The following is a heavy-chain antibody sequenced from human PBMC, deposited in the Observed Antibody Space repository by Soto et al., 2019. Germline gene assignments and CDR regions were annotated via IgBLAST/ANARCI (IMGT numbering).Heavy chain of an antibody. J-gene: IGHJ6*02. CDR2: ISSSGSTI. CDR3: ARDHSYGPVVDYYYYYGMDV. Sequence: QVQLVESGGGLVKPGGSLRLSCAASGFTVSDYYMSWIRQAPGKGLEWVSYISSSGSTIYYADSVKGRFTISRDNAKNSLYLQMNSLRAEDTAVYYCARDHSYGPVVDYYYYYGMDVWGQGTTVTVSS. D-gene: IGHD5-18*01. V-gene: IGHV3-11*01. CDR1: GFTVSDYY.